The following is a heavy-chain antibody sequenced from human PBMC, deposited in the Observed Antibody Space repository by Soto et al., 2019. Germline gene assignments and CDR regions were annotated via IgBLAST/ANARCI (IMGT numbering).Heavy chain of an antibody. CDR1: GFTFGRYA. D-gene: IGHD6-19*01. V-gene: IGHV3-23*01. CDR3: AKTSAPRTLGLATR. CDR2: ISGSGDNT. Sequence: PGGSLRLSCGASGFTFGRYAMMWVRQTPGKGLEWVSFISGSGDNTYYGEPVKGRFTISRDNSRNTLFLHMASLRTDDTAVYYCAKTSAPRTLGLATRWGQGTPVTVSS. J-gene: IGHJ4*02.